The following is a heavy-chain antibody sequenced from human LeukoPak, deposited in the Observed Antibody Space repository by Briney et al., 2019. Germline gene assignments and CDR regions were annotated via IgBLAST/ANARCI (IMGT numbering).Heavy chain of an antibody. CDR2: IYHTGRI. D-gene: IGHD2-21*01. V-gene: IGHV4-38-2*02. CDR1: GYSISSGYY. CDR3: VRSSGESGLD. J-gene: IGHJ4*02. Sequence: SETLSLTCTVSGYSISSGYYWGWIRQPPGKGLEWIGSIYHTGRIYYNPSLKSRVTISVDTSKNQFSLNLSSVTAADTAIYYRVRSSGESGLDWGQGTLVTVSS.